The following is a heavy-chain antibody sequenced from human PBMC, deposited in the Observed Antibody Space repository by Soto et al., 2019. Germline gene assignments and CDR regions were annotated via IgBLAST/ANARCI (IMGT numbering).Heavy chain of an antibody. CDR1: GGTFSTYA. CDR2: IIPMFGTA. D-gene: IGHD6-25*01. Sequence: QVQLVQSGAEVKKPESSVKVSCKAPGGTFSTYAISWVRQAPGQGLEWMGGIIPMFGTANYAQRFQDRVTITGDESTSTFYMWLSSARSEDTAVYFCARGIQLRLRRITNGYSGWGQGTLVTVSS. J-gene: IGHJ4*02. V-gene: IGHV1-69*12. CDR3: ARGIQLRLRRITNGYSG.